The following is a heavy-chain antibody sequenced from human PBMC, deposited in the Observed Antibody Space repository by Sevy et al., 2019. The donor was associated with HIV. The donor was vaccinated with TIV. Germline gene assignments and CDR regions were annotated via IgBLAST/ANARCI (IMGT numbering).Heavy chain of an antibody. J-gene: IGHJ4*02. CDR1: GFTFSSFW. V-gene: IGHV3-7*01. Sequence: GGSLRLSCAASGFTFSSFWMSWVRQAPGKGLEWVANLNEDGSDKYYVDSVKGRITISRDNTKNSLYLEMNSLRVEETAMYYCATDTVWGQGSVVTVSS. CDR3: ATDTV. D-gene: IGHD4-17*01. CDR2: LNEDGSDK.